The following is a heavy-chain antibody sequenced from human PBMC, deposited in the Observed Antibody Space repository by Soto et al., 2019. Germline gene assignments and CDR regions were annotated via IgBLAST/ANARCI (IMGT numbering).Heavy chain of an antibody. CDR3: AREGKSSYYDSSGYYHNWFDP. J-gene: IGHJ5*02. V-gene: IGHV4-61*01. CDR2: IYYSGST. D-gene: IGHD3-22*01. CDR1: GVSVSSGSYY. Sequence: KPSETLSLTCTVSGVSVSSGSYYWSWIRQPPGKGLEWIGYIYYSGSTNYNPSLKSRVTISVDTSKNQFSLKLSSVTAADTAVHYCAREGKSSYYDSSGYYHNWFDPWGQGTLVTVSS.